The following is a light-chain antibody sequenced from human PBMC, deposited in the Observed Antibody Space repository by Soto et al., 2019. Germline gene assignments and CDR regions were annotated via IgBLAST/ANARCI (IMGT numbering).Light chain of an antibody. CDR1: QSVSNY. Sequence: EIVLTQSPANMSLSPGERATLSCRASQSVSNYLAWYQQTPGQAPRLLIYDASKRATGIPARFSGSGSGTDFTLTISSLEPEDFALYYCQQRSKWPPAFTFGPGTEVDIK. CDR2: DAS. J-gene: IGKJ3*01. V-gene: IGKV3-11*01. CDR3: QQRSKWPPAFT.